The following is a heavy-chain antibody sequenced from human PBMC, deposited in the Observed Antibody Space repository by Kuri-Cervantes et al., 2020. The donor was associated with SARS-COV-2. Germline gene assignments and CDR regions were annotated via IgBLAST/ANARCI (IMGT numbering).Heavy chain of an antibody. J-gene: IGHJ6*03. D-gene: IGHD3-22*01. V-gene: IGHV1-69*05. CDR2: IIPIFGTA. Sequence: SVKVSCKASGGTFSSYAIGWVRQAPGQGLEWMGGIIPIFGTANYAQKFQGRVTITTDKSTSTAYMELSSLRSEDTAVYYCALGYWGSGYPRYYYYMDVWGKGTTVTVSS. CDR1: GGTFSSYA. CDR3: ALGYWGSGYPRYYYYMDV.